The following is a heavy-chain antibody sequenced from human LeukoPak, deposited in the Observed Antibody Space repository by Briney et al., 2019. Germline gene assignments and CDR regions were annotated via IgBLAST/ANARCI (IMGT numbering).Heavy chain of an antibody. CDR2: IYYSGST. D-gene: IGHD5-12*01. CDR1: GGSISSGGYY. CDR3: ARDQGYSGYDLGY. J-gene: IGHJ4*02. V-gene: IGHV4-31*03. Sequence: SQTLSLTCTVSGGSISSGGYYWSWTRQHPGKGLEWIGYIYYSGSTYYNPSLKSRVTISVDTSKNQFSLKLSSVTAADRAVYYCARDQGYSGYDLGYWGQGTLVTVSS.